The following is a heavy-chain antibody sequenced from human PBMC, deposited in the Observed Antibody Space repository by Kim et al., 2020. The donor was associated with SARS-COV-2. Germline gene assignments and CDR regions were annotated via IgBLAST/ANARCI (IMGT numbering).Heavy chain of an antibody. V-gene: IGHV4-34*01. CDR2: INHSGST. CDR3: ARGGIAILSNYYYALDV. CDR1: GESFTGYY. Sequence: SETLSLTCAVYGESFTGYYWSWIRQSPGAGLEWIGEINHSGSTEYNSSLKSRVSISRDTSKKQFSLGVKSVTAADTAVYYCARGGIAILSNYYYALDVWGQGTTVTVSS. D-gene: IGHD3-3*01. J-gene: IGHJ6*02.